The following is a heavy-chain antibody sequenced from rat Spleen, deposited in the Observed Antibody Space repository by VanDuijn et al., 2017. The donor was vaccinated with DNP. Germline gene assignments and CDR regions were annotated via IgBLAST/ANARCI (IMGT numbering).Heavy chain of an antibody. Sequence: EVQLVESGGGLVQPGRSLKLSCAASGFTFSNYYMAWVRQTPKKGLEWVATVSTSGSKTYYSDSAQGQFTVSRDDAKSTLYLQMNSLKSEDTATYYCARWYSSGFCFDYWGQGVMVTVSS. D-gene: IGHD4-3*01. J-gene: IGHJ2*01. CDR2: VSTSGSKT. CDR3: ARWYSSGFCFDY. V-gene: IGHV5-25*01. CDR1: GFTFSNYY.